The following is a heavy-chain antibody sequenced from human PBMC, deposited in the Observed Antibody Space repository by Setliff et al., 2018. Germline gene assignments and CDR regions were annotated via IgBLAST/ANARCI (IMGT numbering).Heavy chain of an antibody. J-gene: IGHJ6*02. Sequence: GGSLRLSCAASGFTFSSYWMHWVRQAPGKGLVWVSRINSDGSSTSYADSVKGRFTISRDNAKNTLYLQMNSLRAEDTAVYYCARRRGQQLVPEDYGMDVWGQGTTVTVSS. CDR2: INSDGSST. V-gene: IGHV3-74*01. CDR1: GFTFSSYW. CDR3: ARRRGQQLVPEDYGMDV. D-gene: IGHD6-13*01.